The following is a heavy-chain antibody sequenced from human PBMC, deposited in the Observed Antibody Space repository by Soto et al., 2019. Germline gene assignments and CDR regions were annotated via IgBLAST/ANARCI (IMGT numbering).Heavy chain of an antibody. CDR1: GGTFSSYA. CDR2: IIPIFGTA. CDR3: ARGDSSGWYVSEGRYYYGMDV. Sequence: ASVKVSCKASGGTFSSYAISCVRQAPGQGLEWMGGIIPIFGTANYAQKFQGRVTITADKSTSTAYMELSSLRSEDTAVYYCARGDSSGWYVSEGRYYYGMDVWGQGTTVTVSS. J-gene: IGHJ6*02. D-gene: IGHD6-19*01. V-gene: IGHV1-69*06.